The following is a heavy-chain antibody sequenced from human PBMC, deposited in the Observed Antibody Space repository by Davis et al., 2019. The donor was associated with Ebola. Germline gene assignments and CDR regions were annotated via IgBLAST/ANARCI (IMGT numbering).Heavy chain of an antibody. CDR3: AREDSTIFGVVINGDNWFDP. Sequence: MPSETLSFTFAVYGGSFSGYYWTWIRQPPGKGLEWIGEINHSGSTNYNPSLKSRVTISVDTSKNQFSLKLSSVTAADTAVYYCAREDSTIFGVVINGDNWFDPWGQGTLVTVSS. V-gene: IGHV4-34*01. CDR1: GGSFSGYY. J-gene: IGHJ5*02. D-gene: IGHD3-3*01. CDR2: INHSGST.